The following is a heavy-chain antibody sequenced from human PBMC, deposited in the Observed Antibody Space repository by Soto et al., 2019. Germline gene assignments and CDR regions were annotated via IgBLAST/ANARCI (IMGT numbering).Heavy chain of an antibody. CDR1: GDSYSMSTDS. V-gene: IGHV4-30-2*01. J-gene: IGHJ5*02. CDR2: IYQSGVT. CDR3: AGMPYTSGLRFDP. D-gene: IGHD6-19*01. Sequence: TRSLTCHRAGDSYSMSTDSWRLIRKPPGKALQWIGFIYQSGVTSYNPSLASRVSISLDRSNNQCSLKLKSVTAADTAVYFCAGMPYTSGLRFDPWGPGTLVTISS.